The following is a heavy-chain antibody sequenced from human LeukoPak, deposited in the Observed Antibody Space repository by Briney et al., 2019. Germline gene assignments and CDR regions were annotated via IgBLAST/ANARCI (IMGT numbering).Heavy chain of an antibody. CDR1: GFTFSGSA. V-gene: IGHV3-73*01. CDR3: TRLGGSPPYFDY. D-gene: IGHD3-16*01. J-gene: IGHJ4*02. CDR2: IRRKGNDYAT. Sequence: GGSLRLSCAASGFTFSGSAMHWVRQASGKGLEWVGRIRRKGNDYATAYAASVKGRFTISRDDSKNTAYLQVDSLKTEDTAVYFCTRLGGSPPYFDYWGQGTLVTVSS.